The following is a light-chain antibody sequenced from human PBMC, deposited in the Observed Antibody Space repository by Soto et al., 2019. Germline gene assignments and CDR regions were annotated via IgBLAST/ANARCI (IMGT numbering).Light chain of an antibody. Sequence: QSVLTQPPPASGSPGQSVTISCTGTSSDVGGYDFVSWYQQHPGKAPKLMIHEVSKRPSGVPDRFSGSKSGNTASLTVSGLQAEDEADYYCSSYAGSNNYVFGTG. CDR3: SSYAGSNNYV. J-gene: IGLJ1*01. CDR1: SSDVGGYDF. V-gene: IGLV2-8*01. CDR2: EVS.